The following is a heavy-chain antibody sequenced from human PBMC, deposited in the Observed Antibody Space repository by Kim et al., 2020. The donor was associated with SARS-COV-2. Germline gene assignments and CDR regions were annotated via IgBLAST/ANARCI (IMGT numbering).Heavy chain of an antibody. CDR3: ARGNDHESLSLSDLYNGMDV. J-gene: IGHJ6*02. CDR1: GLSFDDSA. D-gene: IGHD1-20*01. CDR2: ISYDGRNK. V-gene: IGHV3-30-3*01. Sequence: GGSLRLSCAASGLSFDDSAMNWVRQAPGKGLEWLAAISYDGRNKDYADSVKGRFTISRDNPKRTLFLQMNSLRVEDTGVYYCARGNDHESLSLSDLYNGMDVWGQGTTVTVSS.